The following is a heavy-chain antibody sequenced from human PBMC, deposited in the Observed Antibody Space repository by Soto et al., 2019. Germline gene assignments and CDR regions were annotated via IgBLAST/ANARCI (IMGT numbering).Heavy chain of an antibody. V-gene: IGHV3-66*01. CDR1: GFTVSSNY. J-gene: IGHJ2*01. D-gene: IGHD4-17*01. Sequence: PGGSLRLSCAASGFTVSSNYMSWVRQAPGKGLEWVPVIYSGGSTYYADSVKGRFTISRDNSKNTLYLQMNSLRAEDTAVYYCARAAMTTTISSYWYFDLWGRGTLVTVSS. CDR3: ARAAMTTTISSYWYFDL. CDR2: IYSGGST.